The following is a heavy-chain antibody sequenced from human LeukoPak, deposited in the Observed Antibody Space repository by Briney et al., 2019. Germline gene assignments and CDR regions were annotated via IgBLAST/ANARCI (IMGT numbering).Heavy chain of an antibody. CDR3: TTDLGFGMATEFDY. V-gene: IGHV3-15*01. CDR2: IKSKTDGGTT. D-gene: IGHD5-24*01. Sequence: GGSLRLSCAASGFTLSNDWMILVRQAPGPGQESVVRIKSKTDGGTTDYAAPVKGRFTISRDDSKNTLYLQMNSLKTEDTAVYYCTTDLGFGMATEFDYWGQGTLVTVSS. CDR1: GFTLSNDW. J-gene: IGHJ4*02.